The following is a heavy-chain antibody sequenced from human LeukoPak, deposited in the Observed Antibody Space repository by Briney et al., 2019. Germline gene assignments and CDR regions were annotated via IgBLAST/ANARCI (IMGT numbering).Heavy chain of an antibody. Sequence: ASVKVSCKASGYTFTGYYMHWVRQAPGQGLEWMGWINPNSGGTNYAQKFQGRVTMTRDTSISTAYMELSRLRSDDTAVYYCARSGIAVAEDYFDYWSQGTLVTVSS. CDR3: ARSGIAVAEDYFDY. CDR2: INPNSGGT. CDR1: GYTFTGYY. J-gene: IGHJ4*02. D-gene: IGHD6-19*01. V-gene: IGHV1-2*02.